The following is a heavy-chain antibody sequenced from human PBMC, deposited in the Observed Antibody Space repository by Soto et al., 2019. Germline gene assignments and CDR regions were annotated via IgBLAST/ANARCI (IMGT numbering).Heavy chain of an antibody. Sequence: SETLSLTCIVSGGSISSNYWSWIRQPPGKGLEWIGYIYYTGSTNFNPSLKNRVIISVDTSKNQFSLKLSSVNAADTAVYYCASAYTNTIFGVVPSRGLDVWGQGTTVTVSS. CDR1: GGSISSNY. J-gene: IGHJ6*02. V-gene: IGHV4-59*01. D-gene: IGHD3-3*01. CDR2: IYYTGST. CDR3: ASAYTNTIFGVVPSRGLDV.